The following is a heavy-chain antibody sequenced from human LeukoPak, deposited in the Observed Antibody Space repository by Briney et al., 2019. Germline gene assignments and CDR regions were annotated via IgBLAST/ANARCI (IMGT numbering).Heavy chain of an antibody. CDR3: ARDFYSSGYYHDAFDI. D-gene: IGHD3-22*01. Sequence: SETLFLTCTVSGGSISSYYWSWIRQPPGKGLEWIGYIYYSGSTNYNPSLKSRVTISVDTSKNQFSLKLSSVTAADTAVYYCARDFYSSGYYHDAFDIWGQGTMVTVSS. CDR1: GGSISSYY. J-gene: IGHJ3*02. V-gene: IGHV4-59*01. CDR2: IYYSGST.